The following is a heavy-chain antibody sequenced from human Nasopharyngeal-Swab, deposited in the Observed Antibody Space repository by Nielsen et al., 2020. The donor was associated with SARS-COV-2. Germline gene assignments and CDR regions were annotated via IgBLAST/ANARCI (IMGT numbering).Heavy chain of an antibody. CDR2: IKCKTDGGTT. V-gene: IGHV3-15*07. J-gene: IGHJ4*02. D-gene: IGHD3-22*01. CDR3: TTATAAAGTYYYDSSGYYYFDY. Sequence: WIRQPPGQGLEWVGRIKCKTDGGTTDYAAPVKGRFTISRDDSKNTLYLQMNSLKTEDTAVYYCTTATAAAGTYYYDSSGYYYFDYWGQGTLVTVSS.